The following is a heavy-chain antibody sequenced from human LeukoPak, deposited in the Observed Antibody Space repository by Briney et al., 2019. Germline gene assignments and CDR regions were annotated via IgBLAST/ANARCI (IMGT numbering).Heavy chain of an antibody. CDR3: ARSLAGSYSFDY. CDR2: INPNSGGT. D-gene: IGHD1-26*01. J-gene: IGHJ4*02. Sequence: ASVKVSCKAFGYTITGYYIHWVRQAPGQGLEWMGWINPNSGGTNYAQKFQGRVTMTSDTSISTAYMELSRLRSDDTAVYYCARSLAGSYSFDYWGQGTLVTVSS. V-gene: IGHV1-2*02. CDR1: GYTITGYY.